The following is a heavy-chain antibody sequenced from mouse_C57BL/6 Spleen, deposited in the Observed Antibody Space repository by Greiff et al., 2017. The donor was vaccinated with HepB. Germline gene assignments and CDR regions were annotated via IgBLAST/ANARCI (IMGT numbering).Heavy chain of an antibody. D-gene: IGHD1-1*01. J-gene: IGHJ2*01. CDR1: GYTFTSYW. CDR2: IYPSDSET. V-gene: IGHV1-61*01. Sequence: VQLQQPGAELVRPGSSVKLSCKASGYTFTSYWMDWVKQRPGQGLEWIGNIYPSDSETHYNQKFKDKATLTVDKSSSTAYMQISSLTSEDSAVYYCARWRAYYGSSSLFDYWGQGTTLTVSS. CDR3: ARWRAYYGSSSLFDY.